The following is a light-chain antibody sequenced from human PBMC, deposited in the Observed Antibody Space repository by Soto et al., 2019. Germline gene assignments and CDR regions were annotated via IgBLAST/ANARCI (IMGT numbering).Light chain of an antibody. CDR1: QSVSSSY. V-gene: IGKV3-20*01. CDR3: QQYGSSPPEAT. CDR2: GAS. J-gene: IGKJ4*01. Sequence: EIALTQSPGTLSLSPGERATLSCRASQSVSSSYLAWYQQKPGQAPRLLIYGASSRATGIPDRFSGSGSGTDFTLTISRLEPEDFAVYYCQQYGSSPPEATFGGGTKVDIK.